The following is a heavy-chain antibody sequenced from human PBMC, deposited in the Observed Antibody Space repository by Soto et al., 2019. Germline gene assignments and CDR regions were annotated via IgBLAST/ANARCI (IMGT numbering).Heavy chain of an antibody. V-gene: IGHV1-18*04. CDR1: GYIFNTFG. J-gene: IGHJ1*01. Sequence: QVQLAQSGAEVKKPGASLKLSCKASGYIFNTFGISWVRQAPGQGLEWMGWISAYNGKTESSQKLQGRVAMTTDTSTSTAFLELRSLRSDDTAVYYCARDIQEGYYDSSGYFQHWGPGTRVTVSS. CDR3: ARDIQEGYYDSSGYFQH. CDR2: ISAYNGKT. D-gene: IGHD3-22*01.